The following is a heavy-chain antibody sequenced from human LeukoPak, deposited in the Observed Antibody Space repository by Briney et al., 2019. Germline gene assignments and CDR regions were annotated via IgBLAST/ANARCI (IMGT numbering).Heavy chain of an antibody. D-gene: IGHD6-13*01. CDR2: SRNKADSYTA. CDR1: GFTFIDSF. Sequence: PGGSLRLSGAASGFTFIDSFMSWVRQAPGKGLKWVGRSRNKADSYTAEYAASVKGRFTISRDESKNSLYLQISSLETEDAAVYYCATSSWYRLAYWGQGSLVTVSS. CDR3: ATSSWYRLAY. V-gene: IGHV3-72*01. J-gene: IGHJ4*02.